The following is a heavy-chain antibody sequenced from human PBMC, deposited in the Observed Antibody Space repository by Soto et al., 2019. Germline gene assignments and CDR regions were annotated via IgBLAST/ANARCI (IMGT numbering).Heavy chain of an antibody. CDR1: GFTFSSYW. V-gene: IGHV3-74*01. CDR3: ARVLTLLLVAQLY. Sequence: PGVSLKLSCAASGFTFSSYWMHWVRQAPGKGLVWVSRINSDGSSTSYADSVKGRFTISRDNAKNTLYLQMNSLRAEDTAVYYGARVLTLLLVAQLYWCPGPRVTLFS. D-gene: IGHD3-22*01. J-gene: IGHJ4*02. CDR2: INSDGSST.